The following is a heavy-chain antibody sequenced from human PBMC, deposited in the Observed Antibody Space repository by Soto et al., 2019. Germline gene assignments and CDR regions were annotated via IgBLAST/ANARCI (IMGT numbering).Heavy chain of an antibody. CDR1: GFTFSSYA. CDR3: ARDGYYGSGSQGWFDP. V-gene: IGHV3-30-3*01. Sequence: GGSLRLSCAAPGFTFSSYAMHWVRQAPGKGLEWVAVISYDGSSKYYADSVKGRFTISRDNSKNTLYLQMNSLRAEDTAVYYCARDGYYGSGSQGWFDPWGQGTLVTVSS. D-gene: IGHD3-10*01. CDR2: ISYDGSSK. J-gene: IGHJ5*02.